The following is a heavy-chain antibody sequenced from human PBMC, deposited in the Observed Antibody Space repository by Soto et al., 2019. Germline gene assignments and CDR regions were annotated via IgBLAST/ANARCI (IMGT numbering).Heavy chain of an antibody. CDR2: IIPIFGTA. Sequence: SVKVSCKASGGTFSSYAISWVRQAPGQGLEWMGGIIPIFGTANYAQKFQGRVTITADESTSTAYMELSSLRSEDTAVYYCARGDYSSSWYQSDWFDPWGQGTLVTVSS. J-gene: IGHJ5*02. V-gene: IGHV1-69*13. D-gene: IGHD6-13*01. CDR3: ARGDYSSSWYQSDWFDP. CDR1: GGTFSSYA.